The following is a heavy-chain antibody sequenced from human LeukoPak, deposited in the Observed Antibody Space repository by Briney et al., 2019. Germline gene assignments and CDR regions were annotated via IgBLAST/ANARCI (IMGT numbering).Heavy chain of an antibody. D-gene: IGHD6-13*01. CDR3: ARHGGYSSPYLH. Sequence: PSETLSLTCIVSGGSISIYYWSWIRQPRARGLVCMGYIYYSGTTNYNPSLKSRVTISVDTSKNQFSLKLSSVTAADTAVYYCARHGGYSSPYLHWGQGTLVTVSS. J-gene: IGHJ1*01. V-gene: IGHV4-59*08. CDR2: IYYSGTT. CDR1: GGSISIYY.